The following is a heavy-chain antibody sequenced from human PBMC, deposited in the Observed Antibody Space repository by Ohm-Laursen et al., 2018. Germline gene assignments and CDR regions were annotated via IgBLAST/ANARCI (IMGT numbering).Heavy chain of an antibody. CDR1: GYIFTSYW. D-gene: IGHD5-18*01. J-gene: IGHJ4*02. V-gene: IGHV5-51*01. Sequence: ESLRISCKGSGYIFTSYWIAWVRQMPGKGLEWMGVIYPEDSDTRYSPSFQGQVTISADKSITTAYLQWTSLKASDTAMYYCAKGRTAMHLEGDFDTWGQGTLVTVSS. CDR3: AKGRTAMHLEGDFDT. CDR2: IYPEDSDT.